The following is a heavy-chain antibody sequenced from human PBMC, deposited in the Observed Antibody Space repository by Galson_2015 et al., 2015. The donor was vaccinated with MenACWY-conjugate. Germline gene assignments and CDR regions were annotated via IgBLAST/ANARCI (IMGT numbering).Heavy chain of an antibody. J-gene: IGHJ6*02. Sequence: SLRLSCAVSGFTFRNYWMTWVRQAPGKGLEWVATIKKDGSEKYYVDSVKGRFTISRDNIKNSMFLEMNSLRAEDTAVYYCARGHYGMDVWGQGTLVTVSS. CDR2: IKKDGSEK. V-gene: IGHV3-7*03. CDR1: GFTFRNYW. CDR3: ARGHYGMDV.